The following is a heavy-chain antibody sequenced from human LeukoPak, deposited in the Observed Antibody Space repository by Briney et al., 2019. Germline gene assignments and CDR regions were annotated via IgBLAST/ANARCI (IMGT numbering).Heavy chain of an antibody. D-gene: IGHD3-3*01. J-gene: IGHJ4*02. V-gene: IGHV1-8*03. Sequence: VASVKVSCKASGYTFTSYGISWVRQAPGQGLEWMGWISAYNGNTGYAQKFQGRVTITRNTSISTAYMELSSLRSEDTAVYYCARAQGGTYYDFWSGYYNYFDYWGQGTLVTVSS. CDR1: GYTFTSYG. CDR2: ISAYNGNT. CDR3: ARAQGGTYYDFWSGYYNYFDY.